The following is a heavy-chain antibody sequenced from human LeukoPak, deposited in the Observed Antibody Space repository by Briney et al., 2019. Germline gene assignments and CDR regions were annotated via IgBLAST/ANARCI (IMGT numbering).Heavy chain of an antibody. D-gene: IGHD6-19*01. Sequence: SETLSLTCTVSGGSISSSSYYWGWIRQPPGKGLEWIGSIYYSGSTYYNPSLKSRVTISVDTFKNQFSLKLSSVTAADTAVYYCARDLWYSSGWFDYWGQGTLVTVSS. V-gene: IGHV4-39*07. CDR2: IYYSGST. CDR3: ARDLWYSSGWFDY. J-gene: IGHJ5*01. CDR1: GGSISSSSYY.